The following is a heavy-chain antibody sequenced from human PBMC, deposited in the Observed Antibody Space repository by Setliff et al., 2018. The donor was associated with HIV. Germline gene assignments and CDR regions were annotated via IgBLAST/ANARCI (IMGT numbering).Heavy chain of an antibody. CDR3: ARALYGSDSLLDS. J-gene: IGHJ4*02. V-gene: IGHV3-9*01. Sequence: PGGSLRLSCSASGFKFDAYAMHWVRQAPGKGPEWASGISWSSQRIAYADSVKGRVTISRDYAKNSLYLQMSSLSIEDTAFYYCARALYGSDSLLDSWGQATLVTVSS. CDR1: GFKFDAYA. D-gene: IGHD1-26*01. CDR2: ISWSSQRI.